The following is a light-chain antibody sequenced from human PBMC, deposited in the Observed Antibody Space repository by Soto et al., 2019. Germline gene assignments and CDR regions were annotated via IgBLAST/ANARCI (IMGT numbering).Light chain of an antibody. J-gene: IGKJ1*01. Sequence: EVVLTQSPGTLSLSPGERASLSCRASQSVDSSYLAWYQQKPGQPPRVLIYGASIRATGIPDRFSGIGSGTDFTLTISRLEPEDFAVYYCQQYGRSQGTFGQGSKVEVK. CDR3: QQYGRSQGT. CDR2: GAS. CDR1: QSVDSSY. V-gene: IGKV3-20*01.